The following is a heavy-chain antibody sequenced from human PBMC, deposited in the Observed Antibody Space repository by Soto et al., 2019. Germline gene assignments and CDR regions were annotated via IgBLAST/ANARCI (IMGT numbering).Heavy chain of an antibody. V-gene: IGHV3-74*01. CDR3: ARAQYLADDAFDI. Sequence: QRLSCAASGFISRSYWMHWVRQVPGKGLVWVSRINGDGRSTSYADSVKGRFTISRDNAKNTLYLQMNSLRADDTAVYYCARAQYLADDAFDIWGQGAMVTVSS. J-gene: IGHJ3*02. CDR2: INGDGRST. CDR1: GFISRSYW. D-gene: IGHD2-2*01.